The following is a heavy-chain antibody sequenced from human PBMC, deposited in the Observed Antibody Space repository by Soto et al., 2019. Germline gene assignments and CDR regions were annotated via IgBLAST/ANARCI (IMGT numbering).Heavy chain of an antibody. V-gene: IGHV1-69*06. Sequence: KVSCKASGGTFSSYAISWVRQAPGQGLEWMGGIIPVFGTGIYAQKFQGRVTITADKSTNTAYMELSSLRSEDTAVYFCARVGGTGGYTYGLDYWGQGTLVTVSS. CDR3: ARVGGTGGYTYGLDY. D-gene: IGHD5-18*01. CDR1: GGTFSSYA. J-gene: IGHJ4*02. CDR2: IIPVFGTG.